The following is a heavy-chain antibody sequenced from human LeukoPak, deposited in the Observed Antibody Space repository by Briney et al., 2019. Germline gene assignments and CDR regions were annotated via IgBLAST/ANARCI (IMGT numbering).Heavy chain of an antibody. CDR1: GYMFTKCA. CDR2: TDAGNGKT. D-gene: IGHD5-12*01. CDR3: ARGRWVAPSLEYYFDF. V-gene: IGHV1-3*01. Sequence: AAVKVSCKASGYMFTKCAVQWLRRAPGQRLEWMGWTDAGNGKTKYSQNFEGRGTITRDTSTNTAYMELRSLRSEDTAAYYCARGRWVAPSLEYYFDFWGQGTLVTVSS. J-gene: IGHJ4*02.